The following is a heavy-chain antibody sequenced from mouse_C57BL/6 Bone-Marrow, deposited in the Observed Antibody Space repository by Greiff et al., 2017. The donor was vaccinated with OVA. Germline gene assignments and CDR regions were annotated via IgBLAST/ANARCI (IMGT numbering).Heavy chain of an antibody. CDR3: ARPGYDYAMDY. Sequence: EVKVVESGGGLVKPGGSLKLSCAASGFTFSDYGMHWVRQAPEKGLAWVAYISSGSSTIYYADTVTGRFTISRDNAKNTLFLQMTSLRSEDTAMYYCARPGYDYAMDYWGQGTSVTVSS. CDR2: ISSGSSTI. J-gene: IGHJ4*01. V-gene: IGHV5-17*01. D-gene: IGHD2-2*01. CDR1: GFTFSDYG.